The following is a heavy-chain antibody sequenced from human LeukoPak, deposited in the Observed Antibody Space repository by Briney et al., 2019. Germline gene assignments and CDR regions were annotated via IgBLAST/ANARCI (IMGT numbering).Heavy chain of an antibody. Sequence: GGSLRLSCAASGFTFSSYGMNWVRQAPGKGLEWVSSISSSSSYIYYADSVKGRFTISRDNSKNTLYLQMNSLRAEDTAVYYCAKGVFYYDSSGYYYYYWGQGTLVTVSS. CDR3: AKGVFYYDSSGYYYYY. D-gene: IGHD3-22*01. CDR1: GFTFSSYG. J-gene: IGHJ4*02. CDR2: ISSSSSYI. V-gene: IGHV3-21*04.